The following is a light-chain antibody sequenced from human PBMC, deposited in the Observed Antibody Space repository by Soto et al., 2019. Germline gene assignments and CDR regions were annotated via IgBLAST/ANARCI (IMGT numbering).Light chain of an antibody. Sequence: QSVLTQPPSVSAAPGQKVTISCSGSTSNIGNNYVAWYQQLPGTAPKLLIYDNDKRPSGIPERFSGSKSGTSATLVITGLQAEDEADYYCQSYDSGLSGLIFAAGTKLTVL. J-gene: IGLJ2*01. CDR2: DND. CDR1: TSNIGNNY. CDR3: QSYDSGLSGLI. V-gene: IGLV1-51*01.